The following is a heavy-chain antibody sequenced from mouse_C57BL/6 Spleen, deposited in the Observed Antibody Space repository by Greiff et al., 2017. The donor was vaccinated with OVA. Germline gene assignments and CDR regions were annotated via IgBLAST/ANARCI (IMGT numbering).Heavy chain of an antibody. CDR3: ARSLHGKGFAY. D-gene: IGHD4-1*01. Sequence: QVQLQQPGAELVRPGSSVKLSCKASGYTFTSYWMHWVKQRPIQGLEWIGNIDPSDSETHYNQKFKDKATLTVDNSSSTAYMQLSSLTSEDSAVYYCARSLHGKGFAYWGQGTLVTVSA. CDR2: IDPSDSET. J-gene: IGHJ3*01. V-gene: IGHV1-52*01. CDR1: GYTFTSYW.